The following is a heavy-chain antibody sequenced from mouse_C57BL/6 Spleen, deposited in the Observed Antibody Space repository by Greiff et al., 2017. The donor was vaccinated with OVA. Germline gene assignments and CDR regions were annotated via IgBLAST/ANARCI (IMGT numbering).Heavy chain of an antibody. D-gene: IGHD2-3*01. J-gene: IGHJ4*01. CDR3: ARWLLREYAMDY. Sequence: EVKLVESGGGLVKPGGSLKLSCAASGFTFSSYAMSWVRQTPEKRLEWVATISDGGSYTYYPDNVKGRFTISRDNAKNNLYLHIIHLTSEDTAMYYCARWLLREYAMDYCGQGTSVTVSS. CDR1: GFTFSSYA. V-gene: IGHV5-4*03. CDR2: ISDGGSYT.